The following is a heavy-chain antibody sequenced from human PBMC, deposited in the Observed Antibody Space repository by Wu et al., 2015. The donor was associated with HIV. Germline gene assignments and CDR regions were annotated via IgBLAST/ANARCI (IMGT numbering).Heavy chain of an antibody. Sequence: QVQLVQSGAEVKKPGASVKVSCKASGYSFTGYYTHWVRQAPGQGLEWMGWISVQHGFTNYGQTFQGRVTMTTDTSTNTVYMELRSLKSDDTAVYYCAKTDIVGIPSGYWGQGTLVTVSS. V-gene: IGHV1-18*04. CDR1: GYSFTGYY. D-gene: IGHD1-26*01. CDR3: AKTDIVGIPSGY. J-gene: IGHJ4*02. CDR2: ISVQHGFT.